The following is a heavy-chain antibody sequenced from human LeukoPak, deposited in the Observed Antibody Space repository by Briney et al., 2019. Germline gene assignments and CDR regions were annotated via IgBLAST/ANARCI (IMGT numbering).Heavy chain of an antibody. CDR3: ARGTYYYDSSGYPPSRFDY. D-gene: IGHD3-22*01. CDR2: IYTSGST. J-gene: IGHJ4*02. V-gene: IGHV4-61*02. CDR1: GGSISSGSYY. Sequence: TLSLTCTVSGGSISSGSYYWSWIRQPAGKGLEWIGRIYTSGSTNYNPSLKSRVTISVDTSKNQFSLKLSSVTAADTAVYYCARGTYYYDSSGYPPSRFDYWGQGTLVTVSS.